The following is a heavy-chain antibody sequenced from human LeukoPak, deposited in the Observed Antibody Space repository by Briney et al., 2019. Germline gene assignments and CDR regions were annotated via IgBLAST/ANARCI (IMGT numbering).Heavy chain of an antibody. D-gene: IGHD3-16*01. V-gene: IGHV3-64*01. CDR3: ARGGYDYVWGSYRLSHAFDI. Sequence: PGGSLRLSCAASGFTFTRYAMHWVRQAPGRGLEYVSSISGNGGDTFYANSLRGRFTVSRDNSQNILYLLMGSLRVEDMAVYYCARGGYDYVWGSYRLSHAFDIWGQGTMVTVSS. CDR2: ISGNGGDT. J-gene: IGHJ3*02. CDR1: GFTFTRYA.